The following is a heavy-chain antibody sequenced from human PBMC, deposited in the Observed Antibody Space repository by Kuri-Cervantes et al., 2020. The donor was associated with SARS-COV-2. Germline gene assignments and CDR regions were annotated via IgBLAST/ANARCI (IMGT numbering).Heavy chain of an antibody. D-gene: IGHD6-6*01. Sequence: SETLSLTCTVSGGSISSSSYYWGWIRQPPGKGLEWIGEINHSGSTNYNPSLKSRVTISLDTSKDQFSLILNSVTAADTSVYYCAISLLIFSNNAVGSSSIDYWGQGTLVTVSS. CDR2: INHSGST. CDR1: GGSISSSSYY. CDR3: AISLLIFSNNAVGSSSIDY. V-gene: IGHV4-39*07. J-gene: IGHJ4*02.